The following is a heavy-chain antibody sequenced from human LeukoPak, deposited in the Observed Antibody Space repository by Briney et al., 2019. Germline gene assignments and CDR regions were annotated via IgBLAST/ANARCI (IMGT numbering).Heavy chain of an antibody. CDR1: GFTFSSYS. CDR2: ISSSSSYI. D-gene: IGHD2-8*01. J-gene: IGHJ4*02. Sequence: GGSLRLSCAASGFTFSSYSMSWVRQAPGKGLEWVSSISSSSSYIYYADSVKGRFTISRDNAKNSLYLQMNSLRAEDTAVYYCARDRPLCTNGVCYTRAYDYWGQGTLVTVSS. V-gene: IGHV3-21*01. CDR3: ARDRPLCTNGVCYTRAYDY.